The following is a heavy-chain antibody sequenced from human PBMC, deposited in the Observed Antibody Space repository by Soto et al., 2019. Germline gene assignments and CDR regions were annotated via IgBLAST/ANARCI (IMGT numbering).Heavy chain of an antibody. V-gene: IGHV1-69*06. Sequence: QVQLVQSGAEVKKPGSSVKVSCKAYGDTFSSHAISWVRQAPGQGLEWMGGIIPIFGTANYAQKFQGRVTITADKSTSTAYMELSSLRSEDTAVYYCARGYCSGGSCYSSYYYYYYGMDVWGQGTTVTASS. CDR3: ARGYCSGGSCYSSYYYYYYGMDV. CDR1: GDTFSSHA. CDR2: IIPIFGTA. J-gene: IGHJ6*02. D-gene: IGHD2-15*01.